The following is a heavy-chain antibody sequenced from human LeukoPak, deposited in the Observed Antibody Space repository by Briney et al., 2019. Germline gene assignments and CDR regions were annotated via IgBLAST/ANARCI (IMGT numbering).Heavy chain of an antibody. D-gene: IGHD3-9*01. CDR1: GFTFSSYE. CDR3: ARDITTGYYPAFDY. V-gene: IGHV3-48*03. CDR2: ISSSGSTI. J-gene: IGHJ4*02. Sequence: GGSLRLSCAASGFTFSSYEMNWVRQAPGKGLEWVSYISSSGSTIYYADSVKGRFTISRDNAKNSLYLQMNSLGAEDTAVYYCARDITTGYYPAFDYWGQGTLVTVSS.